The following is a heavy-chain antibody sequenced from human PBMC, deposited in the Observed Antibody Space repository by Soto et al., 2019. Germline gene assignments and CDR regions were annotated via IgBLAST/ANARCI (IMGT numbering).Heavy chain of an antibody. CDR3: TRDAISMVRGTDNWFDP. CDR2: ISGTGIGT. V-gene: IGHV3-23*01. D-gene: IGHD3-10*01. Sequence: PGVSLRLSCAASGFAFNNYAMSWVRQAPGKGLEWVSAISGTGIGTYYADSVRVRFTISRDSSESTLFLQVNRLRAYDAAVYYCTRDAISMVRGTDNWFDPWGKGTLVTDSS. CDR1: GFAFNNYA. J-gene: IGHJ5*02.